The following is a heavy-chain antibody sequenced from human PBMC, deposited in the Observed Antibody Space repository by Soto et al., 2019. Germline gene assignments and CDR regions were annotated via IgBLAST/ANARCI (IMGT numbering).Heavy chain of an antibody. CDR1: GITFSTYA. CDR2: IGSNGADK. CDR3: AADYLRHNSLNGYYYSYGMDV. Sequence: PGGSLRLSCAASGITFSTYAMSWVRGAPGKGLEWVSTIGSNGADKQYADFVKGRFTVSRDSSKSTLSLQMNSLRAEDTAVYYCAADYLRHNSLNGYYYSYGMDVWGQGTTVTVSS. D-gene: IGHD4-17*01. J-gene: IGHJ6*02. V-gene: IGHV3-23*01.